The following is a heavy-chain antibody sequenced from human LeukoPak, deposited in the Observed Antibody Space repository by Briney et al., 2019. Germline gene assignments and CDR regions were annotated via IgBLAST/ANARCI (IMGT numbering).Heavy chain of an antibody. D-gene: IGHD2-2*01. CDR1: GYTFTSYD. CDR2: MNPNSGNT. CDR3: ARGGGYCSSTSRSSNWFDP. V-gene: IGHV1-8*03. J-gene: IGHJ5*02. Sequence: GASVKVSCKASGYTFTSYDISWVRQATGQGLEWMGWMNPNSGNTGYAQKFQGRVTITRNTSISTASMELSSLRSEDTAVYYCARGGGYCSSTSRSSNWFDPWGQGTLVTVSS.